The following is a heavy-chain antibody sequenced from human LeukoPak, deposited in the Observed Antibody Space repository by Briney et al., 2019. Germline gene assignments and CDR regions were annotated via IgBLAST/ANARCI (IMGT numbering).Heavy chain of an antibody. D-gene: IGHD3-10*01. J-gene: IGHJ6*03. Sequence: GGSLRLSCAASGFTFSSYWMSWVRQAPGKGLEWVAHIKQDGSEKYYVDSVKGRFTISRDNAKNSVYLQMNSLRVEDTAVYYCAKGRGSGKYYRNYMDVWGKGTTVIVSS. CDR2: IKQDGSEK. V-gene: IGHV3-7*01. CDR1: GFTFSSYW. CDR3: AKGRGSGKYYRNYMDV.